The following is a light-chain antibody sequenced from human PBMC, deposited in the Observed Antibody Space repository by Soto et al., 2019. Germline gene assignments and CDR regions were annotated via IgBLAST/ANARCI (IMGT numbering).Light chain of an antibody. J-gene: IGKJ1*01. V-gene: IGKV1-27*01. Sequence: DIQMTQAPSSRSASVVDRVIITCRASQTISSHLNWYQQKPGQAPNLLIYAASTLQSGVPSRFSGSGSGTDFTLTISSLQPEDVATYYCQKYNSPPCTFGQGTKLDIK. CDR1: QTISSH. CDR3: QKYNSPPCT. CDR2: AAS.